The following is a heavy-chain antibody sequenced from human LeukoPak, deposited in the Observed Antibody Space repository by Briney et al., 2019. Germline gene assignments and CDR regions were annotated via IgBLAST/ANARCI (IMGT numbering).Heavy chain of an antibody. V-gene: IGHV4-38-2*02. D-gene: IGHD3-22*01. J-gene: IGHJ4*02. CDR1: GYYISSGYY. Sequence: SETLSLTCTVSGYYISSGYYWGWIRQPPGKGLEWIGEIYHSGSTNYNPSLKSRVTISVDKSKNQFSLKLSSVTAADTAVYYCARDLNLGPYYYDSSPDDYWGQGTLVTVSS. CDR2: IYHSGST. CDR3: ARDLNLGPYYYDSSPDDY.